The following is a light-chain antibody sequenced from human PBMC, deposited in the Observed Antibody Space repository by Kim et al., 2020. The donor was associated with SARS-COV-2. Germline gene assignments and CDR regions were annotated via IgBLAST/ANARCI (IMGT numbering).Light chain of an antibody. V-gene: IGLV7-43*01. J-gene: IGLJ1*01. CDR2: GTS. CDR1: TGAVTSASY. CDR3: LLYSGGAYV. Sequence: PGGTVTLTCASSTGAVTSASYPTWFQQRPAQAPRSLIYGTSNKHSWTPARFSGSLLGGKAALTLSGVQPEDEAEYYCLLYSGGAYVFGTGTKVTVL.